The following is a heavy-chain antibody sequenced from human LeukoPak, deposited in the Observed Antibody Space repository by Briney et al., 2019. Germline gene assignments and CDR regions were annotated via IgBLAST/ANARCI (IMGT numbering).Heavy chain of an antibody. CDR3: VRGFPIFGVVTSPNWFDL. J-gene: IGHJ5*02. D-gene: IGHD3-3*01. V-gene: IGHV4-38-2*02. CDR1: GYSISIGYY. Sequence: SETLSLTCTVSGYSISIGYYWGWIGQPPGKGLDWMGSTYHSGSTYYNPSLKSRVTLSVDTSKNQLPLKLRSVTAAAPPVYHCVRGFPIFGVVTSPNWFDLWGQGTLVTVSS. CDR2: TYHSGST.